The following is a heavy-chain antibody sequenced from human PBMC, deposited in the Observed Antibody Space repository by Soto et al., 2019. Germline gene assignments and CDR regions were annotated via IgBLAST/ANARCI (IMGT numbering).Heavy chain of an antibody. CDR3: ARVNGGGFLEWLRSGEDYYGMDV. V-gene: IGHV1-2*04. CDR2: INPNSGGT. CDR1: GYTFTGYY. Sequence: ASVKVSCKASGYTFTGYYMHWVRQAPGQGLEWMGWINPNSGGTNYAQKFQGWVTMTRDTSIGTAYMELSRLRSDDTAVYYCARVNGGGFLEWLRSGEDYYGMDVWGQGTTVTVSS. J-gene: IGHJ6*02. D-gene: IGHD3-3*01.